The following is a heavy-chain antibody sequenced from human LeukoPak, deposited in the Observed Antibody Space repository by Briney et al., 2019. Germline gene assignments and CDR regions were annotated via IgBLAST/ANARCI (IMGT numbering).Heavy chain of an antibody. CDR2: ISSSSSYI. Sequence: GGSLRLSCAASGFTFSSYSMNWVRQAPGKGLEWVSSISSSSSYIYYADSVKGRFTISRDNAKNSLYLQMNSLRAEDTAVYYCARDSGCSSTSCYALDYWGQGTLVTVSS. D-gene: IGHD2-2*01. V-gene: IGHV3-21*04. CDR3: ARDSGCSSTSCYALDY. J-gene: IGHJ4*02. CDR1: GFTFSSYS.